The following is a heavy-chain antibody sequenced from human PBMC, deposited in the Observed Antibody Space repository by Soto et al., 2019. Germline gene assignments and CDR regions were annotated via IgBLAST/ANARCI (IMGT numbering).Heavy chain of an antibody. D-gene: IGHD6-6*01. V-gene: IGHV1-18*01. CDR2: ISAYNGNT. CDR1: GYTFTSYG. J-gene: IGHJ4*02. Sequence: VASVKVSCKASGYTFTSYGISWVRQAPGQGLEWMGWISAYNGNTNYAQKLQGRVTMTTDTSTSTAYMELRSLRSDDTAVYYCAREEYSSSPGDFDYWGQGTLVTVSS. CDR3: AREEYSSSPGDFDY.